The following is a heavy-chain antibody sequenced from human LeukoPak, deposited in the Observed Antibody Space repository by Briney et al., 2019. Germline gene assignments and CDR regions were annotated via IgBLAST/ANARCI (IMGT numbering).Heavy chain of an antibody. CDR2: IIPIFDTA. J-gene: IGHJ6*03. CDR1: GGTFSSYT. D-gene: IGHD6-13*01. CDR3: ARDCIAAAGMDGPCYYMDV. V-gene: IGHV1-69*01. Sequence: SVKVSCKASGGTFSSYTFSWVRQAPGQGPEWMGGIIPIFDTANYAQKFQGRVTITADESTSTAYMELSSLRSEDTAVYYCARDCIAAAGMDGPCYYMDVWGKGTTVTVSS.